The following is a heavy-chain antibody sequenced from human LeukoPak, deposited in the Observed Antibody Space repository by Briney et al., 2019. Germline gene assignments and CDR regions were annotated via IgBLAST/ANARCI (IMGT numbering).Heavy chain of an antibody. CDR3: AKDRRGDFFYYMDV. J-gene: IGHJ6*03. CDR1: GFTFSSYG. Sequence: PGRSLRLSCAASGFTFSSYGMHWVRQAPGKGLEWVAVIWYDGGNKYYADSVKGRFIISRDNSKNTLYLQMNSLRAEDTAVYYCAKDRRGDFFYYMDVWGKGTTVTVSS. V-gene: IGHV3-33*06. D-gene: IGHD3-3*01. CDR2: IWYDGGNK.